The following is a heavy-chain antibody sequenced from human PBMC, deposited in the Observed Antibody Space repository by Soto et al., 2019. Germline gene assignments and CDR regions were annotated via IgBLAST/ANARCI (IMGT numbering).Heavy chain of an antibody. J-gene: IGHJ4*02. V-gene: IGHV3-30*18. CDR1: GFTFSSYG. CDR3: AKDRGGSYRRYYFDY. Sequence: GGSLRLSCAASGFTFSSYGMHWVRQAPGKGLEWVAVISYDGSNKYYADSVKGRFTISRDNSKNTLYLQMNSLRAEDTAVYYCAKDRGGSYRRYYFDYWGQGTLVTVSS. D-gene: IGHD1-26*01. CDR2: ISYDGSNK.